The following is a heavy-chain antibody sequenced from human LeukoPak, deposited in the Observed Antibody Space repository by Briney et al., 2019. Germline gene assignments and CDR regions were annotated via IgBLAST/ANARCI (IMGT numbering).Heavy chain of an antibody. D-gene: IGHD6-19*01. Sequence: SETLSLTCTVSGGSISSSSCYWGWIRQPPGKGLEWIGSIYYSGSTYYNPSLKSRATISVDTSKNQFSLKLSSVTAADTAVYYCARTPKSSGYRDSAFDIWGQGTMVTVSS. V-gene: IGHV4-39*01. CDR1: GGSISSSSCY. CDR3: ARTPKSSGYRDSAFDI. CDR2: IYYSGST. J-gene: IGHJ3*02.